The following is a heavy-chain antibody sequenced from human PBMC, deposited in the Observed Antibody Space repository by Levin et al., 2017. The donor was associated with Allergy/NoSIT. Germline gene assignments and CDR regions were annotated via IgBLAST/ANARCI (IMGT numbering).Heavy chain of an antibody. D-gene: IGHD2-15*01. J-gene: IGHJ4*02. CDR2: ISTYNGNT. Sequence: GESLKISCKASGYTFITYGISWVRQAPGQGLEWMGWISTYNGNTNYAQKLQGRVTMTTDTSTSAAYMELKSLRSDDTAVYYCATDLPDIGRFTQGLALYNWGQGTLVTVSS. CDR1: GYTFITYG. CDR3: ATDLPDIGRFTQGLALYN. V-gene: IGHV1-18*01.